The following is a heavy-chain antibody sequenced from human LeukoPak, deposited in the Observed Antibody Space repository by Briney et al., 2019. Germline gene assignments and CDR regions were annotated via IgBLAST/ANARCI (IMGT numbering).Heavy chain of an antibody. CDR1: GYSFTSYW. CDR3: ALQYYYDSSGYWY. Sequence: GESLKISCKASGYSFTSYWICWVRQMPGKGLEWRGIIYPGDSDTRYNPSFQGQVTISADTSISTAYLQWSSLKASDTAMYYCALQYYYDSSGYWYWGQGTLVTVSS. J-gene: IGHJ4*02. D-gene: IGHD3-22*01. CDR2: IYPGDSDT. V-gene: IGHV5-51*01.